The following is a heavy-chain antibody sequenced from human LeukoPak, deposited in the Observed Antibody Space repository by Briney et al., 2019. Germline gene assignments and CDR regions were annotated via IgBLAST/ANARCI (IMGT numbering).Heavy chain of an antibody. Sequence: AASVKVSCKASGYTFTSYGISWVRQAPGQGLEWMGWISAYNGNTNYAQKLQGRVTMTTDTSASTAYMELSSLRSEDTAVYYCARDRQWLVREGDYYFDYWGQGTLVTVSS. V-gene: IGHV1-18*04. D-gene: IGHD6-19*01. CDR1: GYTFTSYG. CDR3: ARDRQWLVREGDYYFDY. CDR2: ISAYNGNT. J-gene: IGHJ4*02.